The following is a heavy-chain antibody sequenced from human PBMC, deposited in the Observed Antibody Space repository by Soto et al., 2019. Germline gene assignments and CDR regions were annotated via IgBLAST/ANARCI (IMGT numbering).Heavy chain of an antibody. CDR2: IYRSGTT. CDR3: ARVQMATIYFDY. Sequence: SETLSLTCTVSGDSINTYYWSWIRQPPGKGLEWIGHIYRSGTTRYNPSVESRVTISVDTSKNQFSLELSSVTAADTAVYYCARVQMATIYFDYWGQGILVTVSS. CDR1: GDSINTYY. V-gene: IGHV4-59*01. J-gene: IGHJ4*02. D-gene: IGHD5-12*01.